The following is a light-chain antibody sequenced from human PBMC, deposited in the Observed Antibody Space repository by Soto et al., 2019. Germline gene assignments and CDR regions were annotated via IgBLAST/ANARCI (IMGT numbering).Light chain of an antibody. Sequence: EIVFTHSPGTLSFSPGEKPTLCATASQSVGSSYLPWYPQKPGQAPRLLIYGTSSRATGIPDRFSGSGSGTDFTLTISRLEPEDFAVYYCQKYGNTPLSFGGGTKVDIK. CDR1: QSVGSSY. CDR3: QKYGNTPLS. V-gene: IGKV3-20*01. J-gene: IGKJ4*01. CDR2: GTS.